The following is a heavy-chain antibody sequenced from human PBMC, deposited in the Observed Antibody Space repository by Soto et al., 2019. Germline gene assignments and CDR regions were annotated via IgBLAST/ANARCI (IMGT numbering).Heavy chain of an antibody. CDR2: MNPNSGNT. J-gene: IGHJ6*02. CDR1: GYTFTSYG. V-gene: IGHV1-8*01. Sequence: ASVKVSCKASGYTFTSYGINWVRQASGQGLEWMGWMNPNSGNTGYAQKFQGRVTMTTNTSIRTAYLELSSLRSEDTAVYYCARGGSGEYGMDFWGQGTTVTVSS. D-gene: IGHD3-10*01. CDR3: ARGGSGEYGMDF.